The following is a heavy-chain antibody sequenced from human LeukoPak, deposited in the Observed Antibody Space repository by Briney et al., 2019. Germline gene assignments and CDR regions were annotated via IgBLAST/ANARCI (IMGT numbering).Heavy chain of an antibody. Sequence: GGSLRLSCAASGFTFSSYGMHWVRQAPGKGLEWVAVIWYNGSNKYYADSVKGRFTISRDNSKDTLYLQMNSLRAEDTAVYYCARDPAYCGGDCYPTGYFDYWGQGTLVTVSS. CDR2: IWYNGSNK. V-gene: IGHV3-33*01. J-gene: IGHJ4*02. CDR3: ARDPAYCGGDCYPTGYFDY. D-gene: IGHD2-21*02. CDR1: GFTFSSYG.